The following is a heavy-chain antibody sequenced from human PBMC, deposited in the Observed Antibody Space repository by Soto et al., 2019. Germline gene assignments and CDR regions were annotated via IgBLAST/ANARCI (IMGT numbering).Heavy chain of an antibody. D-gene: IGHD1-1*01. CDR2: IRNEPYGYTT. V-gene: IGHV3-72*01. J-gene: IGHJ4*02. Sequence: EVQLVASGGGLVQPGGSLRLSCVASGFSLSDHYMDWVRQAPGKGLEWLGLIRNEPYGYTTNNAASGKGRFTISRDDSKISLFLQMDSLTAEDEAIYYFADLTWNLDDLPWGQGTLVTVSS. CDR1: GFSLSDHY. CDR3: ADLTWNLDDLP.